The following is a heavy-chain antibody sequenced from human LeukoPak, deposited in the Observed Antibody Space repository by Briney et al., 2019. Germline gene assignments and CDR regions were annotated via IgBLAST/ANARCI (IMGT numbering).Heavy chain of an antibody. D-gene: IGHD5-12*01. V-gene: IGHV3-48*04. CDR2: ISSSSSPI. J-gene: IGHJ4*02. CDR3: ASLGGLRYFDY. Sequence: GGSLRLSCAASGFTFSSYVMNWVRQAPGKGLEWVSFISSSSSPIYYADSVKGRFTISRDNAKNSLYLQMNSLRAEDTAVYYCASLGGLRYFDYWGQGTLVTVSS. CDR1: GFTFSSYV.